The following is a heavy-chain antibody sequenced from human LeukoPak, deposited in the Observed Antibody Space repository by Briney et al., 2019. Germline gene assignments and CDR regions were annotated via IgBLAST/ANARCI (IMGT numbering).Heavy chain of an antibody. V-gene: IGHV4-59*01. J-gene: IGHJ4*02. CDR3: ARVGSSSSFDY. D-gene: IGHD6-6*01. CDR1: GGSINSYY. CDR2: IYYSGST. Sequence: SETLSLTCTVSGGSINSYYWSWIRQPPGKGLEWIGYIYYSGSTNYNPSLKSRVTISVDTSKNQFSLKLSSVTAADTAVYYCARVGSSSSFDYWGQGTLVTVSS.